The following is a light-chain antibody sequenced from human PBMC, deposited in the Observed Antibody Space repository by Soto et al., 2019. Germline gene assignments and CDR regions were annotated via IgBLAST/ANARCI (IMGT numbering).Light chain of an antibody. CDR2: ATS. CDR1: QSVSSSY. CDR3: QQYGSPRT. J-gene: IGKJ1*01. Sequence: EIVLTQSPGTLSLSPGQRATLSCRASQSVSSSYLAWYQQNPGQAPRLLIYATSIRATGIPDRFSGTGSGTDFTHTISRLEPEDFAIYYCQQYGSPRTFGQGTKVDIK. V-gene: IGKV3-20*01.